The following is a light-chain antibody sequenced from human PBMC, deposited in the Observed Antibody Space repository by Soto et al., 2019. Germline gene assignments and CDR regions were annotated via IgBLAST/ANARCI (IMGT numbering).Light chain of an antibody. Sequence: EIVMTQSPATLSVSPGERATLSCRASQSVSSNLAWYQQKPGQAPRLLIYGASTRATGIPARFSGSGSGTEFTLTTSSRKSEDFAVYYCQRYNTGPPWTSAKGPKVE. CDR2: GAS. CDR1: QSVSSN. V-gene: IGKV3-15*01. CDR3: QRYNTGPPWT. J-gene: IGKJ1*01.